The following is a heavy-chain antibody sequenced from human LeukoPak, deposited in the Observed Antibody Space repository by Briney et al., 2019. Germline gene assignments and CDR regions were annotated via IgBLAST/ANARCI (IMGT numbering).Heavy chain of an antibody. D-gene: IGHD6-13*01. Sequence: PSETLSLTCAVYGGSFSGYYWSWIRQPPRKGLEWIGEINHSGSTNYNPSLKSRVTISVDTSKNQFSLRLTSVTAADTAFYYCAREQYSSDWYGHDSWGQGTLVTVSS. CDR3: AREQYSSDWYGHDS. CDR2: INHSGST. J-gene: IGHJ4*02. V-gene: IGHV4-34*01. CDR1: GGSFSGYY.